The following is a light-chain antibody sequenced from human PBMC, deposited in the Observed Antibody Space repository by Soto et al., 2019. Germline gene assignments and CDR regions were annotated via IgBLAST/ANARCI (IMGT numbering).Light chain of an antibody. CDR3: VLYMGSGIWV. CDR1: SGSVSTSYY. V-gene: IGLV8-61*01. J-gene: IGLJ3*02. Sequence: QTVVTQEPSFSVSPGGTVTLTCGLSSGSVSTSYYPSWYQQTPGQAPRTLIYSTNTRSSGVPDRFSGSILGNKAALTITWAQANDESDYYCVLYMGSGIWVFGGWTKSPS. CDR2: STN.